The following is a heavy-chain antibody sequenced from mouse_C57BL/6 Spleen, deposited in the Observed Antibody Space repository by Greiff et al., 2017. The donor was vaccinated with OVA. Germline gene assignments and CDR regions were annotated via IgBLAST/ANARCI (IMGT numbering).Heavy chain of an antibody. J-gene: IGHJ4*01. D-gene: IGHD2-4*01. CDR2: IDPSDSYT. V-gene: IGHV1-69*01. Sequence: QVQLQQPGAELVMPGASVKLSCKASGYTFTSYWMHWVKQRPGQGLEWIGEIDPSDSYTNYNQKFKGKSTLTVDKSSSTAYMQLSSLTSEDSAVYYCAKRESMGLRRGYYAMDYWGQGTSVTVSA. CDR3: AKRESMGLRRGYYAMDY. CDR1: GYTFTSYW.